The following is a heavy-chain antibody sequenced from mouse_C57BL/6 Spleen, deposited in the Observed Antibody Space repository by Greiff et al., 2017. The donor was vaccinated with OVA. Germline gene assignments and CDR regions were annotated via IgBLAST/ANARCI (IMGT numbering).Heavy chain of an antibody. J-gene: IGHJ4*01. Sequence: VQLQQSGAELMKPGASVKMSCKASGYTFTSYWITWVKQRPGQGLEWIGDIYPGSGSTNYNEKFKSKATLTVDTSSSTAYMQLSSLTSEDSAVYYCARYYYGSSYENYAMDYWGQGTSVTVSS. D-gene: IGHD1-1*01. CDR1: GYTFTSYW. CDR3: ARYYYGSSYENYAMDY. V-gene: IGHV1-55*01. CDR2: IYPGSGST.